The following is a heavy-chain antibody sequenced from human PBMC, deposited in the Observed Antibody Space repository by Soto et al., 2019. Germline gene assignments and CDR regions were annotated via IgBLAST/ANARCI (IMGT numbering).Heavy chain of an antibody. CDR1: EFTFSDYS. CDR2: ISANGDTK. J-gene: IGHJ4*02. CDR3: ARDGVQCQLAGEFDY. Sequence: HLVESGGDWVQPGGSLRLSCAASEFTFSDYSMNWVRQAPGKGLEWVSYISANGDTKYYADSVKGRFTISRDNGKNSRYLQMNSLGDEDTGVYYCARDGVQCQLAGEFDYWGQGTLVTVSS. D-gene: IGHD1-1*01. V-gene: IGHV3-48*02.